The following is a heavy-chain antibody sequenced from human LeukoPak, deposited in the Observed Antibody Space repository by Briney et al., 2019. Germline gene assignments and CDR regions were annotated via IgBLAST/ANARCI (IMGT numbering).Heavy chain of an antibody. J-gene: IGHJ5*02. CDR1: GDSIRSSGHY. CDR3: ASGVGFVDP. D-gene: IGHD3-10*01. V-gene: IGHV3-48*01. CDR2: ISSSSGTI. Sequence: RPSETLSLTCSVSGDSIRSSGHYWGWVRQAPGKGLEWVSYISSSSGTIYYADSVKGRFTISRDNAKNSLYLQMNSLRAEDTAVYYCASGVGFVDPWGQGTLVTVSS.